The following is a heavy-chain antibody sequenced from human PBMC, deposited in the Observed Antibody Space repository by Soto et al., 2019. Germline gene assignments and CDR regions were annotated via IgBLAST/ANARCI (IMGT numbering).Heavy chain of an antibody. J-gene: IGHJ5*02. V-gene: IGHV2-5*02. CDR3: AHSLIGYYYDSSGSNWFDP. Sequence: QITLKESGPTLVKPTQTLTLTCTFSGFSLSTSGVGVGWIRQPPGKALEWLALIYWDDDKRYSPSLKSRLTITKDTSKTPLVLTMTNMDPVDTATYYCAHSLIGYYYDSSGSNWFDPWGQGTLVTVSS. CDR2: IYWDDDK. D-gene: IGHD3-22*01. CDR1: GFSLSTSGVG.